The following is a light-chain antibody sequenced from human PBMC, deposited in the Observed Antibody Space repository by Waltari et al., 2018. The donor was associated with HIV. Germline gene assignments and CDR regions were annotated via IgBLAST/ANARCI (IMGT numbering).Light chain of an antibody. Sequence: QLVLTQSPSASASLGASVKLTCTLSSGPSTYAIAWHQQQPEKGPRYLMKVNSDGSHSKGDGIPDRFSGSSSGSERYLIISSLQSEDEADYYCQTWGTGIRVFGGGTKLTVL. V-gene: IGLV4-69*01. CDR1: SGPSTYA. CDR2: VNSDGSH. CDR3: QTWGTGIRV. J-gene: IGLJ3*02.